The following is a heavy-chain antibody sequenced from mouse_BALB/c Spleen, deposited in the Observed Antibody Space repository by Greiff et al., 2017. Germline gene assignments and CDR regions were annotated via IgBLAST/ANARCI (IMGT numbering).Heavy chain of an antibody. Sequence: EVQLQQSGAELVKPGASVKLSCTASGFNIKDTYMHWVKQRPEQGLEWIGRIDPANGNTTYDPKFQGKATITADTSSNTAYLQLSSLTSEDTAVYYCARDSSGLFDYWGQGTTLTVSS. D-gene: IGHD3-2*01. CDR2: IDPANGNT. V-gene: IGHV14-3*02. J-gene: IGHJ2*01. CDR3: ARDSSGLFDY. CDR1: GFNIKDTY.